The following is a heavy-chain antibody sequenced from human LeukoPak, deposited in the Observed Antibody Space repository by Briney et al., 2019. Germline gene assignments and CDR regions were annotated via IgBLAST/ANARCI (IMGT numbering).Heavy chain of an antibody. CDR2: IWYDGRDK. Sequence: PGGSLRLSCAASGFIFRSYGMHWVRQTPGEGLEWVAAIWYDGRDKYYADSVKGRFTISRDNFENTLSLQMNSLRGEDTAVYYCARDIVATGGRYFDHWGQGTLVTVSS. J-gene: IGHJ4*02. CDR1: GFIFRSYG. D-gene: IGHD6-13*01. V-gene: IGHV3-33*01. CDR3: ARDIVATGGRYFDH.